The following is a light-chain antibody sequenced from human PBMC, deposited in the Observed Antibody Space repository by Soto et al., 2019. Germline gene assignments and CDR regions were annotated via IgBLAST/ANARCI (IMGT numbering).Light chain of an antibody. V-gene: IGKV4-1*01. CDR2: WAS. Sequence: DIVMTQSPDSLAVSLGERATINCKSSQSVLYTSNNKNYLAWYQQTPGQPPKLLIYWASTRDSGVPDRFSGSGSGTDFILTISSLQAEDVAVYYCQQYYSTPYTFGQGTKLEI. CDR1: QSVLYTSNNKNY. CDR3: QQYYSTPYT. J-gene: IGKJ2*01.